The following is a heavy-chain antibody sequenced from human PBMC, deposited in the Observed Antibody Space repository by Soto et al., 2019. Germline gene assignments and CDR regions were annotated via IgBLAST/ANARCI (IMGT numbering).Heavy chain of an antibody. CDR3: ARDAERGYYAPGMDV. Sequence: QVPLVESGGGVVLPGRSLRLSCAASGFTFRSYAIHWVRQAPGKGLEWVSVISYDGTNKYYADSVKGRFTISRDNSKNTLDLQMNSLRADDTAVYYCARDAERGYYAPGMDVWGQGTTVTVSS. D-gene: IGHD3-3*01. J-gene: IGHJ6*02. CDR1: GFTFRSYA. CDR2: ISYDGTNK. V-gene: IGHV3-30-3*01.